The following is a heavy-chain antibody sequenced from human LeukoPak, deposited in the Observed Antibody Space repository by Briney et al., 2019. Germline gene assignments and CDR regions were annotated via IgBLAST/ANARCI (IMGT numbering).Heavy chain of an antibody. CDR1: GGSISSSSYY. D-gene: IGHD6-19*01. Sequence: PSETLSLTCTVSGGSISSSSYYWGWIRQPPGKGLEWIGSIYYSGSTNYNPSLKSRVTISVDTSKNQFSLKLSSVTAADTAVYYCARRSAVAGTSWFDPWGQGTLVTVSS. V-gene: IGHV4-39*07. J-gene: IGHJ5*02. CDR2: IYYSGST. CDR3: ARRSAVAGTSWFDP.